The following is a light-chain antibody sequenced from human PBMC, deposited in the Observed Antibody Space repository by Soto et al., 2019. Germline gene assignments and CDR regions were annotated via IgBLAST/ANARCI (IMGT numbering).Light chain of an antibody. CDR1: RSDIGSYNY. Sequence: QSALTQPASVSGSPGQSITISRSGTRSDIGSYNYVAWYQQFPGKTPKVLIYGVSNRPSGVSHRFSGSRSGNTASLTISGLQAEDEADYYCSSYTSGSTLYVFGTGTKVTVL. CDR2: GVS. J-gene: IGLJ1*01. CDR3: SSYTSGSTLYV. V-gene: IGLV2-14*01.